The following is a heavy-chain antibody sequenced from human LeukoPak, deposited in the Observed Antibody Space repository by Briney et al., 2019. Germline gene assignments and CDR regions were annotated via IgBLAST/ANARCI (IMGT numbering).Heavy chain of an antibody. V-gene: IGHV4-59*01. D-gene: IGHD6-13*01. J-gene: IGHJ3*02. CDR3: AREGIAPARNDFDI. Sequence: SETLSLTCTVSGGSISIYYWSWIRQPPGKGLEWIGYIYYSGSTNYTPSLKRRLTISVDTSKNQFSLKLSSVTAADTAVYYCAREGIAPARNDFDIWGQGTMVTVSS. CDR1: GGSISIYY. CDR2: IYYSGST.